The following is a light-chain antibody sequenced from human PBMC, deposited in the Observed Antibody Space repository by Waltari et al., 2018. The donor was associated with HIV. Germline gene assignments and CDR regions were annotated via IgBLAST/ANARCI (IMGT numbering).Light chain of an antibody. V-gene: IGLV3-1*01. Sequence: SYDLSQPPSVSVSPGQTASITCSGDKLGDKSVSWYQQYPGQSPVLVIYQDDRRPSGIPERFSGSNSGTTATLTISGLQSEDEADYYCAAWDDSLNGYVFGTGTKVTVL. CDR2: QDD. CDR3: AAWDDSLNGYV. CDR1: KLGDKS. J-gene: IGLJ1*01.